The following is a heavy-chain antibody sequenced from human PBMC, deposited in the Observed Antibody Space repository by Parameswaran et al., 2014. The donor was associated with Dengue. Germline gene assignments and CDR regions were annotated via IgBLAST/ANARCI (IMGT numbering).Heavy chain of an antibody. CDR3: ASTGGLAYCGGDCYYTGLDY. D-gene: IGHD2-21*02. Sequence: QAGGSLRLSCAASGFTFNSYAMHWVRQAPGKGLEWVAVISYDGSNKYYADSVKGRFTISRDNSKNTLYLQMNSLRAEDTAVYYCASTGGLAYCGGDCYYTGLDYWGQGTLVTVSS. CDR2: ISYDGSNK. J-gene: IGHJ4*02. CDR1: GFTFNSYA. V-gene: IGHV3-30-3*01.